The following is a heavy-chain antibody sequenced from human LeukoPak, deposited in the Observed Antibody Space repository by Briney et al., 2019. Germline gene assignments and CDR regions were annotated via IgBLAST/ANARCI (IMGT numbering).Heavy chain of an antibody. Sequence: PSETLSLTCAVYGGSFSGYYWSWIRQPPGKGLEWIGEINHSGSTNYNPSLKSRVTISVDTSKNQFSLKLSSVTAADTAVYYCARDLRIQLWLRREYYFDYWGQGTLVTVSS. CDR1: GGSFSGYY. J-gene: IGHJ4*02. CDR3: ARDLRIQLWLRREYYFDY. CDR2: INHSGST. D-gene: IGHD5-18*01. V-gene: IGHV4-34*01.